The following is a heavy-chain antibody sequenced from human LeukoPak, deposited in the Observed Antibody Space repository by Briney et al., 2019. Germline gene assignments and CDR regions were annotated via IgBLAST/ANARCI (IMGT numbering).Heavy chain of an antibody. CDR2: IYPSGST. Sequence: PSETLSLTCTVSGGSISSYYWSWIRQPAGKGLEWIGRIYPSGSTNYNPSLKSRVTMSVDTSKNQFSLKLSSVTAADTAVYYCARSSSYLYCGGDCYHDYWGQGTLVTVSS. CDR3: ARSSSYLYCGGDCYHDY. D-gene: IGHD2-21*02. CDR1: GGSISSYY. V-gene: IGHV4-4*07. J-gene: IGHJ4*02.